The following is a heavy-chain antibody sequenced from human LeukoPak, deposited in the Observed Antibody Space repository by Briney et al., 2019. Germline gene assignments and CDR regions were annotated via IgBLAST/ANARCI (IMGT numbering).Heavy chain of an antibody. CDR1: GGSFSGYY. V-gene: IGHV4-34*01. D-gene: IGHD3-9*01. CDR3: ARSDILTGYNAFDI. CDR2: INHSGST. Sequence: PSETLSLTCAVYGGSFSGYYWSWIRQPPGKGLEWIGEINHSGSTNYNPSLKSRVTISVDTSKNQFSLKLSSVTAADTAVYYCARSDILTGYNAFDIWGQGTMVTVSS. J-gene: IGHJ3*02.